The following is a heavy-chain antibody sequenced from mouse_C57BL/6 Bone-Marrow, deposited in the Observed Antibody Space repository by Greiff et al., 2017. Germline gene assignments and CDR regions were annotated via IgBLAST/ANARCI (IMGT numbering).Heavy chain of an antibody. V-gene: IGHV1-55*01. J-gene: IGHJ1*03. CDR1: GYTFTSYW. CDR3: ARRVSIYDGYDGGYFDV. CDR2: IYPGSGST. Sequence: QVQLQQPGAELVKPGASVKMSCKASGYTFTSYWITWVKQRPGQGLEWIGDIYPGSGSTNYNEKFKSKATLTVDTSSSTAYMQLSRLTSEDSAVYYCARRVSIYDGYDGGYFDVWGTGTTVTVSS. D-gene: IGHD2-3*01.